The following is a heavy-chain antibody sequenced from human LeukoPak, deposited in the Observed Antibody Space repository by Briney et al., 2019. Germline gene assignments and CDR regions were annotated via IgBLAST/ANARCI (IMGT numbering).Heavy chain of an antibody. V-gene: IGHV3-9*01. CDR2: ISWNSGNI. D-gene: IGHD2-15*01. Sequence: GGSLRLSCAASGFTFDGYVMHWVRQAPGKGLEWVSGISWNSGNIGYADSVKGRFTISRDNAKNSLYLQMNSLRAEDTAVYYCAREYCSGGSCYLNYWGQGTLVTVSS. CDR3: AREYCSGGSCYLNY. J-gene: IGHJ4*02. CDR1: GFTFDGYV.